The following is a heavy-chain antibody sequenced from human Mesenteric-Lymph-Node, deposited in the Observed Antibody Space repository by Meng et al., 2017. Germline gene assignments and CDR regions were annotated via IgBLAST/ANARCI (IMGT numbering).Heavy chain of an antibody. CDR3: ATGFGNNYFDY. D-gene: IGHD4-23*01. J-gene: IGHJ4*02. CDR2: IIPIFDTP. CDR1: GGTFSNYP. Sequence: SVKVSCKASGGTFSNYPISWVRQAPGQGLEWMGGIIPIFDTPNYAQRFQDRVTITADESTSTAYMELSSLRSEDTAVYYCATGFGNNYFDYWGRGTLVTVSS. V-gene: IGHV1-69*13.